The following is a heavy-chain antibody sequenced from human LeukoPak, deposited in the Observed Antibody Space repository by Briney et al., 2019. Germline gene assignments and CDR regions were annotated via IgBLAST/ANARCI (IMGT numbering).Heavy chain of an antibody. CDR2: IWYDGSNK. CDR1: GFTFSSYG. V-gene: IGHV3-33*01. D-gene: IGHD3-9*01. Sequence: PGGSLRLSCAASGFTFSSYGMHWVRQAPGKGLEWVAVIWYDGSNKYYADSVKGRFTISRDNSKNTLYLQMNSLRAEDTAVYYCARDRDWFRVSSLDYWGQGTLVTVSS. J-gene: IGHJ4*02. CDR3: ARDRDWFRVSSLDY.